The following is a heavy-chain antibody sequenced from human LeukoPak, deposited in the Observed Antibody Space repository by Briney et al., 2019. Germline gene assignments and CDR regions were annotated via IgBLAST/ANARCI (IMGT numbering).Heavy chain of an antibody. J-gene: IGHJ3*02. D-gene: IGHD3-10*01. CDR2: ISPGDPNT. CDR1: GNSFSNYW. CDR3: ARLRDDI. Sequence: GESLKISCKGSGNSFSNYWIAWVRQMPGRGLECMGLISPGDPNTIYSPSFQGQVTLSADKSINTAYLQWSSLKASDTAMYYCARLRDDIWGQGTMVTVSS. V-gene: IGHV5-51*01.